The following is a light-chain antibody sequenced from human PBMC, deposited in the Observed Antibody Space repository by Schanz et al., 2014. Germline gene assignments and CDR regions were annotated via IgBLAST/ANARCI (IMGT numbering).Light chain of an antibody. CDR3: SSYADSSTL. CDR1: SSDVGAYNY. J-gene: IGLJ1*01. V-gene: IGLV2-14*01. Sequence: QSALTQPASVSGSPGQSITISCTGTSSDVGAYNYVSWYQQPPGKAPKLMIYEGSRRPSGVSNRFSGSKSGNTASLTISGLQAEDEADYYCSSYADSSTLFGPGTKLTVL. CDR2: EGS.